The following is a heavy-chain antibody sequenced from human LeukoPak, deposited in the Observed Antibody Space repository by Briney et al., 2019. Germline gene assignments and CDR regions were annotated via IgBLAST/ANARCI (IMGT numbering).Heavy chain of an antibody. CDR1: GFTFSSYG. CDR3: AKSLTMVRGVNEFDY. D-gene: IGHD3-10*01. CDR2: IRYDGSNK. Sequence: PGGSLRLSCAASGFTFSSYGMHWVRQAPGKGLEWVAFIRYDGSNKYYADSVKGRFTISRDNSKNTLYLQMNSLRAEDTAVYYCAKSLTMVRGVNEFDYWDQGTLVTVSS. J-gene: IGHJ4*02. V-gene: IGHV3-30*02.